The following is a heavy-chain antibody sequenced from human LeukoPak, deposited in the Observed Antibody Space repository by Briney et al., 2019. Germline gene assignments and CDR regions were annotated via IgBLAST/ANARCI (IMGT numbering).Heavy chain of an antibody. J-gene: IGHJ4*02. D-gene: IGHD4-11*01. CDR1: GYSFTGYY. Sequence: ASVKVSCTASGYSFTGYYMHWVRQAPGQGLEWMGRINPNSGGTDYAQKFQGRVTMTRDTSISTAYMELGRLRSDDTAVYYCAINSSNSRGGYWGQGTMVTVSS. CDR2: INPNSGGT. V-gene: IGHV1-2*06. CDR3: AINSSNSRGGY.